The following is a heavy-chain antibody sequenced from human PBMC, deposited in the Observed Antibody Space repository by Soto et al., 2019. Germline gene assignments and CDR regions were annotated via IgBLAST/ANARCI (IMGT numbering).Heavy chain of an antibody. CDR2: IYPGDSDT. D-gene: IGHD2-8*01. CDR1: GYSFTSYW. CDR3: TLGYCTNGVCSTDAFDI. J-gene: IGHJ3*02. V-gene: IGHV5-51*01. Sequence: GESLKISCKGSGYSFTSYWIGWVRQMPGKGLEWMGIIYPGDSDTRYSPSFQGQVTISADKSISTAYLQWSSLKASDTAMYYCTLGYCTNGVCSTDAFDIWGQGTMVTVSS.